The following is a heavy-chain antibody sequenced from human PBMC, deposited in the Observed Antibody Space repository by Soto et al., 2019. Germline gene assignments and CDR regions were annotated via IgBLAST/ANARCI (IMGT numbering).Heavy chain of an antibody. CDR1: GFTFSSYA. CDR2: ISGSGGST. D-gene: IGHD6-6*01. J-gene: IGHJ6*02. V-gene: IGHV3-23*01. Sequence: EVQLLESGGGLVQPGGSLRLSCAASGFTFSSYAMSWVRQAPGTGLEWVSAISGSGGSTYYADSVKGRFTISSDNSKNTLYMQMNSLRAEDTAVYYCAREYGSSSWNYYYGMDVWGQWTTVTVSS. CDR3: AREYGSSSWNYYYGMDV.